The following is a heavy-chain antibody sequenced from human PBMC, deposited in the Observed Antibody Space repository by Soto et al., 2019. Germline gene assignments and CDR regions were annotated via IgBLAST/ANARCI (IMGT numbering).Heavy chain of an antibody. CDR2: ISYIGSS. V-gene: IGHV4-59*01. CDR1: GGSISSYY. J-gene: IGHJ4*02. D-gene: IGHD3-3*01. CDR3: ARTYYDSWSGYYFDY. Sequence: PSETLSLTCTVSGGSISSYYWSWIRQPPGKGLEWIGYISYIGSSNYNASLKSRVTISVDTSKKQLSLKLSSVTAADTAVYYCARTYYDSWSGYYFDYWGQGTLVTVSS.